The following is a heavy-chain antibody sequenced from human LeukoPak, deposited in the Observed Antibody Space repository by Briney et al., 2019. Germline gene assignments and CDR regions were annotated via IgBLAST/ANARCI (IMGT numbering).Heavy chain of an antibody. V-gene: IGHV3-23*01. Sequence: PGGSLRLSCAASGFTFGIYAVSWVRQAPGRGLEWVSVISGNSDSTHYADSVKGRFTISRDNSKNKLYLQMNSLRAEDTAIYYCAKVISGYSADDWFRGYYFDYWGQGTLVTVSP. CDR2: ISGNSDST. D-gene: IGHD5-12*01. CDR1: GFTFGIYA. J-gene: IGHJ4*02. CDR3: AKVISGYSADDWFRGYYFDY.